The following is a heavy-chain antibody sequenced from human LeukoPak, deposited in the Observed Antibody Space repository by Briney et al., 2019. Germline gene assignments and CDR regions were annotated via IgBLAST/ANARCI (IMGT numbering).Heavy chain of an antibody. D-gene: IGHD6-6*01. CDR1: GFTFSSYG. J-gene: IGHJ2*01. Sequence: PGGSLRLSCAASGFTFSSYGMHWVRQAPGKGLEWVAVIWYDGSNKYYADSVKGRFTISRDNSKNTLYLQMNSLRAEDTAVYCCAKVSSSSRGDWYFDLWGRGTLVTVSS. CDR3: AKVSSSSRGDWYFDL. CDR2: IWYDGSNK. V-gene: IGHV3-33*06.